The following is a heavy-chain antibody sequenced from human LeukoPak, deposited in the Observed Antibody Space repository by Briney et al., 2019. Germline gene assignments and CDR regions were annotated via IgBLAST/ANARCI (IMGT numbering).Heavy chain of an antibody. CDR1: GFTFTSYS. D-gene: IGHD1-26*01. CDR2: ISGGGGST. CDR3: AKGGKWDVTPFDY. Sequence: GGSLRLSCAASGFTFTSYSMNWVRQAPGKGVEWVSTISGGGGSTYYADSVKGRFTISRDNSKNTLYLQVNSLRAEDTAVYYCAKGGKWDVTPFDYWGQGTLVTVSS. J-gene: IGHJ4*02. V-gene: IGHV3-23*01.